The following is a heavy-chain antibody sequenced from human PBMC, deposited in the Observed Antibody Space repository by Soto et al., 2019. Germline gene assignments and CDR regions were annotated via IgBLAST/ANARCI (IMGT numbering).Heavy chain of an antibody. CDR1: GFTFSSYG. CDR2: IWYDGSNK. Sequence: ESGGGVVQPGRSLRLSCAASGFTFSSYGMHWVRQAPGKGLEWVAVIWYDGSNKYYADSVKGRFTISRDNSKNTLYLQMNSLRAEDTAVYYCARDLRDDSSGYYPGPDAFDIWGQGTMVTVSS. CDR3: ARDLRDDSSGYYPGPDAFDI. D-gene: IGHD3-22*01. V-gene: IGHV3-33*01. J-gene: IGHJ3*02.